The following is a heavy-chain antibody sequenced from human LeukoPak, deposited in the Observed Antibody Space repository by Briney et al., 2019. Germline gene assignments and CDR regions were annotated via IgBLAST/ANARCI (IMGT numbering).Heavy chain of an antibody. CDR2: FIPVLGTA. J-gene: IGHJ4*02. CDR1: GGIFSDYA. Sequence: ASVKVSCKASGGIFSDYALNWVRQAPGQGLEWMGVFIPVLGTANSTQNFQDRVSITADISTHTVYMELSSLRSDDTAVYYCARDEGYYDILTGYYYWGQGTLVTVSS. CDR3: ARDEGYYDILTGYYY. V-gene: IGHV1-69*10. D-gene: IGHD3-9*01.